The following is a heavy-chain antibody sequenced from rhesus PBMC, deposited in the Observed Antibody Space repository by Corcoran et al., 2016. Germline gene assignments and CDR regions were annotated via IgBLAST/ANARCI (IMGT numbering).Heavy chain of an antibody. CDR2: FSGSSGST. CDR1: GGSVSSSNW. J-gene: IGHJ4*01. V-gene: IGHV4-65*01. Sequence: QVQLQESGPGLVKPSETLSLTCAVSGGSVSSSNWWSWIRQPPGKGLEWIGYFSGSSGSTYYNPSRKSRGTISTDTSKNQCSLKLSSVTAAGTAVYYCARDLGGSYAFDYWGQGVLVTVSS. CDR3: ARDLGGSYAFDY. D-gene: IGHD1-44*02.